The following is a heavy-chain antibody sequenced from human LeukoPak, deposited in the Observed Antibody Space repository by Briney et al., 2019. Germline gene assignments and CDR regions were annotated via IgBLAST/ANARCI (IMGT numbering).Heavy chain of an antibody. CDR2: IGGSGGDT. J-gene: IGHJ4*02. Sequence: GGSLRLSCVASGFTFSSSAMNWVRQAPGEGLQWVSAIGGSGGDTYYADSVKGRFTISRENSKTTVYLQMDNLRAEDMAVYYCAKASRDGYNSLGDYWGQGTLVTVSS. D-gene: IGHD5-24*01. CDR3: AKASRDGYNSLGDY. V-gene: IGHV3-23*01. CDR1: GFTFSSSA.